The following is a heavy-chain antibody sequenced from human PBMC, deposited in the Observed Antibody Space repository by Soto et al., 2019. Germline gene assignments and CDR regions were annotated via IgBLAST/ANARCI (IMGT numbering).Heavy chain of an antibody. J-gene: IGHJ6*02. CDR1: GGSISSSNW. Sequence: QVQLQESGPGLVKPSGTLSLTCAVSGGSISSSNWWSWVRQPPGKGLEWIGEIYHSGSTTYNPSLKSRVPISVDKSKTQFSLKLSSVTAADAAVYYCAKVSGSYYYGMDVWGQGNTVTVSS. V-gene: IGHV4-4*02. CDR2: IYHSGST. CDR3: AKVSGSYYYGMDV. D-gene: IGHD1-26*01.